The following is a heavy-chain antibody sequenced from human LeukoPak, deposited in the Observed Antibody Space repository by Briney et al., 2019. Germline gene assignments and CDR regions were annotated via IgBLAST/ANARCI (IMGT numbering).Heavy chain of an antibody. D-gene: IGHD3-22*01. J-gene: IGHJ4*02. CDR2: ISSSSSYI. V-gene: IGHV3-21*01. CDR3: ARDLSYYDSSVDY. CDR1: GFTFSTCW. Sequence: GGSLRLSCAASGFTFSTCWMSWVRQAPGKGLEWVSSISSSSSYIYYADSVKGRFTISRDNAKNSLYLQMNSLRAEDTAVYYCARDLSYYDSSVDYWGQGTLVTVSS.